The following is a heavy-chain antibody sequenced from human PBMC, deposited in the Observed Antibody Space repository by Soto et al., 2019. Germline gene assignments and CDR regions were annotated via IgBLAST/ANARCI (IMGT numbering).Heavy chain of an antibody. CDR2: IYWDDDK. CDR3: AHRRRSGNYYEFFAY. D-gene: IGHD1-26*01. V-gene: IGHV2-5*02. CDR1: GFSLSTSGVG. Sequence: QITLKESGPTLVKPTQTLTLTCTFSGFSLSTSGVGVGWIRQPPGKALEWLALIYWDDDKRYSPSLKSRLTITKDTSKNQVVLTMTNVDPVDTATYYCAHRRRSGNYYEFFAYWGQGTLVTVSS. J-gene: IGHJ4*02.